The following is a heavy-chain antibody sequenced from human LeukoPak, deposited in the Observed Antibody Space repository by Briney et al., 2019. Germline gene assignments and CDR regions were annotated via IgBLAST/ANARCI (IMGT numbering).Heavy chain of an antibody. V-gene: IGHV3-7*01. CDR2: INKDGSEK. D-gene: IGHD2-8*02. J-gene: IGHJ4*02. Sequence: GGSLRLSCTASGFTFGDYAMNWFRQAPGKGLEWVAAINKDGSEKQYVGSVKGRFTISRDNAKNSVYLQMTSLGAEDTAVYYCATYTQHFGAPGGADYWGLGTLVTVSS. CDR3: ATYTQHFGAPGGADY. CDR1: GFTFGDYA.